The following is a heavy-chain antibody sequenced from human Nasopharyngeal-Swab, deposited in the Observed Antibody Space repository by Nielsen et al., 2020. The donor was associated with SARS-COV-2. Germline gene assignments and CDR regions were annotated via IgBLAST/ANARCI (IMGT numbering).Heavy chain of an antibody. CDR2: ISAYNGNT. J-gene: IGHJ4*02. CDR1: GYTFTSYG. Sequence: ASVKVSCKASGYTFTSYGISWVRQAPGQGLEWMGWISAYNGNTNYAQKLQGRVTMTTDTSTSTAYMELRSLRSDDTAVYYCARSDEYNTLDVSDYWGQGTLVTVSS. D-gene: IGHD1-14*01. V-gene: IGHV1-18*04. CDR3: ARSDEYNTLDVSDY.